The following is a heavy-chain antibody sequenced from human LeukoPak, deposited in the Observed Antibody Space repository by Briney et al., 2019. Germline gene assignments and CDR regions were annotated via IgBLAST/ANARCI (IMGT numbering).Heavy chain of an antibody. CDR2: ISSSGSPI. V-gene: IGHV3-48*02. D-gene: IGHD2/OR15-2a*01. Sequence: QPGGSLRLSCAASGFTFSSYTMNWVRQAPGKGLEWVSYISSSGSPIYYADSVKGRFTISRDNAKNSLDLQMSSLRDEDTAVYYCATEYRYYYGMDVWGQGTTVAVSS. CDR3: ATEYRYYYGMDV. J-gene: IGHJ6*02. CDR1: GFTFSSYT.